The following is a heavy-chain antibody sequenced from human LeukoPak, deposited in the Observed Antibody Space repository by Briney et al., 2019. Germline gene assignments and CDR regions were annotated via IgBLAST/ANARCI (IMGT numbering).Heavy chain of an antibody. D-gene: IGHD6-19*01. V-gene: IGHV4-59*01. J-gene: IGHJ2*01. CDR1: GSISNYH. CDR2: IYYSGGT. CDR3: ARGVSSGSDL. Sequence: PSETLSLTCTVSGSISNYHWGWIRQPPGKGLELIGYIYYSGGTNYNPSLKSRVTISVDTSKNQFSLKLTSVTAADTAVYYCARGVSSGSDLWGRGTLVTVSS.